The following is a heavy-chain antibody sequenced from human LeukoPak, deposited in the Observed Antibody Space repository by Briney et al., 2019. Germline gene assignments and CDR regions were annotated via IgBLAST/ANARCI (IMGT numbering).Heavy chain of an antibody. Sequence: GGSLRLSCAASGFTFSSYWMSWVRQAPGKGLEWVANIKQDGSEKYYVDSVKGRFTISRDNAKNSLYLQMNSLRPEDTAVYYCATGYSSSWFPYYFDYWGQGTLVTVSS. CDR1: GFTFSSYW. CDR2: IKQDGSEK. J-gene: IGHJ4*02. V-gene: IGHV3-7*01. D-gene: IGHD6-13*01. CDR3: ATGYSSSWFPYYFDY.